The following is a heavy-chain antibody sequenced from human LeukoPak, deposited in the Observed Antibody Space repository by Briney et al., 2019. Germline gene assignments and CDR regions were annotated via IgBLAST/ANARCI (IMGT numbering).Heavy chain of an antibody. CDR2: ISPNGVIT. J-gene: IGHJ4*02. V-gene: IGHV3-21*01. Sequence: GGSLRLSCAASGFTFSSHGMNWVRQAPGKGLEWVSGISPNGVITYYADSVKGRFTISRDNAKNSLYLQMNSLRAEDTAVYYCARDYRAWDILTGYYSPGDYWGQGTLVTVSS. CDR1: GFTFSSHG. D-gene: IGHD3-9*01. CDR3: ARDYRAWDILTGYYSPGDY.